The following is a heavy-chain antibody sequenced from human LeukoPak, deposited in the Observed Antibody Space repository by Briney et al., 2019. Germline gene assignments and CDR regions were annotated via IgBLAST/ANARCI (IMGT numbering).Heavy chain of an antibody. V-gene: IGHV3-7*01. CDR2: IKQDGSEK. CDR1: GFTFSSYW. Sequence: GGSLRLSCAASGFTFSSYWMSWVRQAPGKGLEWVANIKQDGSEKYYVDSVKGRFTIFRDNAKNSLYLQMNSLRAEDTAVYYCAREGGSPPGQHAFDIWGQGTMVTVSS. J-gene: IGHJ3*02. D-gene: IGHD1-26*01. CDR3: AREGGSPPGQHAFDI.